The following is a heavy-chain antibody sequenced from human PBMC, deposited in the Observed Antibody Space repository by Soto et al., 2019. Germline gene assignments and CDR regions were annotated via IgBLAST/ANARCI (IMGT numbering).Heavy chain of an antibody. D-gene: IGHD3-3*01. V-gene: IGHV3-23*01. CDR3: VKATYYEFWSGSGPFDQ. Sequence: GGTLCLSCATSGFTFSGYAMSWVRQAPGKGLEWVSGISGSGGGTDYADSVKGRFTISRDNSKNTVSLQMKSLRVEDTAVYYCVKATYYEFWSGSGPFDQWGQGTPATVSS. CDR1: GFTFSGYA. CDR2: ISGSGGGT. J-gene: IGHJ4*02.